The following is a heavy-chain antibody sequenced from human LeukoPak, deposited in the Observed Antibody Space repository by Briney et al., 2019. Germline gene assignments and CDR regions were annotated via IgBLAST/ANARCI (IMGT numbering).Heavy chain of an antibody. D-gene: IGHD4/OR15-4a*01. CDR3: ARRKGAYSYYYYYMDV. CDR2: VYYSGST. J-gene: IGHJ6*03. CDR1: GGSISSSSYY. V-gene: IGHV4-39*01. Sequence: SETLSLTCTVSGGSISSSSYYWGWIRQPPGKGLEWIWSVYYSGSTYYNPSLKSRVTISVDTSKNQFSLKLSSVTAADTAVYYCARRKGAYSYYYYYMDVWGKGTPVTVSS.